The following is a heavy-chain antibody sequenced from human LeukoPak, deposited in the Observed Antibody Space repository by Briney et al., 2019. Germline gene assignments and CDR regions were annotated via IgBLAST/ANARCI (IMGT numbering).Heavy chain of an antibody. CDR2: IRYDGSNK. Sequence: GGSLRLSCAASGFTFSSYGMHWVRQAPGKGLEWVAFIRYDGSNKYYADSVKGRFTISRDNSKNTLYLQMNSLRAEDTAVCYCAKGELWTYYYYYYGMDVWGQGTTVTVSS. CDR3: AKGELWTYYYYYYGMDV. J-gene: IGHJ6*02. V-gene: IGHV3-30*02. D-gene: IGHD3-16*01. CDR1: GFTFSSYG.